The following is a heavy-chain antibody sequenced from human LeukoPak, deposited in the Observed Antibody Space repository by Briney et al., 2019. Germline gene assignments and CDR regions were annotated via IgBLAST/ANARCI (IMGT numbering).Heavy chain of an antibody. CDR2: INSDGSWT. CDR3: VSFYETY. V-gene: IGHV3-74*01. D-gene: IGHD2/OR15-2a*01. CDR1: GNYL. Sequence: PGGSLRLSCAASGNYLMRWVRQAPGKGLVWVSHINSDGSWTSYADSVKGRFTISRDNAKNTVYLQMNSLRAEDTAVYYCVSFYETYWGRGTLVTVSS. J-gene: IGHJ4*02.